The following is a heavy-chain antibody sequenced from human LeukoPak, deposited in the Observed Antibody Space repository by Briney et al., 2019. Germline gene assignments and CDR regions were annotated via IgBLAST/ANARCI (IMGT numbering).Heavy chain of an antibody. Sequence: SETLSLTCTVSGGSISSYYWSRIRQPAGKGLEWIGRIYTTGSTNYNPSLKSRVTMSVDTSKNQFSLTLSSVTAADTAVYYCARTHSSRYNWFDPWGQGTLVTVSS. V-gene: IGHV4-4*07. CDR1: GGSISSYY. J-gene: IGHJ5*02. CDR3: ARTHSSRYNWFDP. CDR2: IYTTGST. D-gene: IGHD6-13*01.